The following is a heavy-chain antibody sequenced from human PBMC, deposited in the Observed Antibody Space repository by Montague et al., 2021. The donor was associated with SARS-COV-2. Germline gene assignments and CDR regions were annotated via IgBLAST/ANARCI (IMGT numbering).Heavy chain of an antibody. D-gene: IGHD1-7*01. V-gene: IGHV4-59*01. CDR3: ARNSDNDLLTGANNYGLDV. Sequence: SETLSLTCSVSGGSISTYYWSWIRQPPGKGLEWIGCMYDSGTANYNPSLNSRVTIIIDKSKNQFSLKLTSVTPADTAQYYCARNSDNDLLTGANNYGLDVWGQGTTVTVSS. J-gene: IGHJ6*02. CDR2: MYDSGTA. CDR1: GGSISTYY.